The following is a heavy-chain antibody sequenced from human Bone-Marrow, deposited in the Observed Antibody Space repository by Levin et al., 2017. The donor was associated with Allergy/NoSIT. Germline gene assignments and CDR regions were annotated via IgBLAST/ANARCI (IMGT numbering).Heavy chain of an antibody. Sequence: SETLSLTCIVSGGSISSYYWSWIRQPPGKGLEWIGFISDSGDTNYNYSLKSRVTISVDTSKNQFSLNLRSVTAADTAVYYCARDKHHGYDSWGQGILVTVSS. CDR2: ISDSGDT. CDR1: GGSISSYY. D-gene: IGHD1-14*01. J-gene: IGHJ4*02. CDR3: ARDKHHGYDS. V-gene: IGHV4-59*01.